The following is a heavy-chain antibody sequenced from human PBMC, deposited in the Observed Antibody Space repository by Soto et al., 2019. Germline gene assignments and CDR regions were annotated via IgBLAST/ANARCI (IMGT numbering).Heavy chain of an antibody. J-gene: IGHJ4*02. CDR3: ARRRYSSGSPFDY. CDR1: GYSFTSYW. D-gene: IGHD3-22*01. CDR2: SDPSDSYT. V-gene: IGHV5-10-1*01. Sequence: PGESLKISCRGSGYSFTSYWINCVRQMPGKGLEWVGGSDPSDSYTNYSPSFQGHVIISVDKSISTAYLQWSSLKASDTAMYYCARRRYSSGSPFDYWGQGTQVTVSS.